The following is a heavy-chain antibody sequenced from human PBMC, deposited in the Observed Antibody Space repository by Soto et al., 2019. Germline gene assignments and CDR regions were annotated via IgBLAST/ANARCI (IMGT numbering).Heavy chain of an antibody. CDR1: GFTFSSYG. CDR2: ISYDGSNK. D-gene: IGHD5-18*01. V-gene: IGHV3-30*18. Sequence: HPGGSLRLSCAASGFTFSSYGMPWVRQAPGKGLEWVAVISYDGSNKYYADSVKGRFTISRDNSKNTLYLQMNSLRAEDTAVYYCAKDRSYGSTYYYYGMDVWGQGTTVTVSS. CDR3: AKDRSYGSTYYYYGMDV. J-gene: IGHJ6*02.